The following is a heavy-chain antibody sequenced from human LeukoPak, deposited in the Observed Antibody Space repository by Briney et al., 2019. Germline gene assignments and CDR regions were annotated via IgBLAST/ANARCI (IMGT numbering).Heavy chain of an antibody. J-gene: IGHJ4*01. CDR3: ARDLPRYGGRADYFDY. D-gene: IGHD4-23*01. CDR2: ISSSGSTI. Sequence: PGGSLRLSCAASGFTVSSNYMSWVRQAPGKGLEWVSYISSSGSTIYYADSVKGRFTISRDNAKNSLYLQMNSLRAEDTAVYYCARDLPRYGGRADYFDYWXXXXLVTVSS. V-gene: IGHV3-11*01. CDR1: GFTVSSNY.